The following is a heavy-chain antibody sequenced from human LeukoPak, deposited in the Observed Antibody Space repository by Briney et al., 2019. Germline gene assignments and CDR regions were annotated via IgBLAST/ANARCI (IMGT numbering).Heavy chain of an antibody. J-gene: IGHJ5*02. CDR2: ISSSGSTI. Sequence: GGSLRLSCAASGFTFSDYYMSWIRQAPGKGLEWVSYISSSGSTIYYADSVKGRFTISRDNAKNSLYLQMNSLRAEDTAVYYCARENPSYDFWSGYYSNWFDPWGQGTLVTVSS. CDR3: ARENPSYDFWSGYYSNWFDP. CDR1: GFTFSDYY. V-gene: IGHV3-11*01. D-gene: IGHD3-3*01.